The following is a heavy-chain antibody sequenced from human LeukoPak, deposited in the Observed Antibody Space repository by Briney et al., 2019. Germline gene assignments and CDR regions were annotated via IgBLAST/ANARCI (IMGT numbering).Heavy chain of an antibody. CDR1: GXXFSXXX. Sequence: LSCAASGXXFSXXXXXWVXXXXXXXXXWVSHISKSTPNTYHADSVKGRFTISRDNAQNSLYLQMNSLRDEDTAVYYCARDXXXAFXCXGQ. CDR2: ISKSTPNT. CDR3: ARDXXXAFXC. V-gene: IGHV3-48*02. J-gene: IGHJ4*02.